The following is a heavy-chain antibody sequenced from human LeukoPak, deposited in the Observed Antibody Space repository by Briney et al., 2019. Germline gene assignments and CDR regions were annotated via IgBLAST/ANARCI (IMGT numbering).Heavy chain of an antibody. CDR3: ARPRQYFRYFDY. CDR1: GGSFSGYY. D-gene: IGHD4-11*01. V-gene: IGHV4-34*01. CDR2: INHSGST. Sequence: SETLSLTCAVYGGSFSGYYWSWIRQPPGKGLEWIGEINHSGSTNYNPSLKSRVTISVDTSKNQFSLKLSSVTAADTAVYYCARPRQYFRYFDYWGQGTLVTVSS. J-gene: IGHJ4*02.